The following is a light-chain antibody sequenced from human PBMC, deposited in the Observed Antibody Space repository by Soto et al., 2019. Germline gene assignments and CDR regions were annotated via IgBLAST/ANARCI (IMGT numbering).Light chain of an antibody. J-gene: IGLJ2*01. CDR3: QSYDSSNVV. CDR1: SGSIASNY. V-gene: IGLV6-57*02. Sequence: NFMLPQPHSVSESPGKTVTISCTGSSGSIASNYVQWYQQRPGSAPTTVMYEDNQRPSGVPDRFSGSIDSSSNSASLTISGLQTEDEADYYCQSYDSSNVVFGGGTKLTVL. CDR2: EDN.